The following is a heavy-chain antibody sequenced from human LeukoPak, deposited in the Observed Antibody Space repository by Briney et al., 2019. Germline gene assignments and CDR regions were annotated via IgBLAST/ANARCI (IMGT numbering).Heavy chain of an antibody. Sequence: GGSLRLSCAASGFTFSSYAMHWVRQAPGKGLEWVAVISYDGSNKYYADSVKGRFTISRDNSKNTLYLQMNSLRAEDTAVYYCARTSWSYMYYFDYWGQGTLVTVSS. D-gene: IGHD1-26*01. CDR1: GFTFSSYA. J-gene: IGHJ4*02. CDR2: ISYDGSNK. CDR3: ARTSWSYMYYFDY. V-gene: IGHV3-30-3*01.